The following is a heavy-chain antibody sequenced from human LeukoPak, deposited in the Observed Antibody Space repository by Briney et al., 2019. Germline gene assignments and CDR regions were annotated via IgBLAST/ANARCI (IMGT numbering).Heavy chain of an antibody. D-gene: IGHD3-16*01. V-gene: IGHV4-61*02. CDR1: GGSISSGGYY. CDR2: IYTSGST. Sequence: PSETLSLTCTVSGGSISSGGYYWSWIRQPAGKGLEWIGRIYTSGSTNYNPSLKSRVTMSVDTSKNQFSLKLSSVTAADTAVYYCARVGVERYDYVWGSSAFDIWGQGTMVTVSS. CDR3: ARVGVERYDYVWGSSAFDI. J-gene: IGHJ3*02.